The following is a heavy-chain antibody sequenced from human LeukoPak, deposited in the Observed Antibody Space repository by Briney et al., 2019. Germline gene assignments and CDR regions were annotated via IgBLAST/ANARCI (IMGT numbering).Heavy chain of an antibody. D-gene: IGHD1-20*01. J-gene: IGHJ4*02. CDR2: IWYDGSNK. Sequence: GGSLRLSCAASGFTFSSYGMHWVRQAPGKGLEWVAVIWYDGSNKYYADSVKGRFTISRDNSKNTLYLQMNSLRAEDTAVYYCAKELPIVVTGNREYFVYWGQGALVTVSS. CDR1: GFTFSSYG. CDR3: AKELPIVVTGNREYFVY. V-gene: IGHV3-33*06.